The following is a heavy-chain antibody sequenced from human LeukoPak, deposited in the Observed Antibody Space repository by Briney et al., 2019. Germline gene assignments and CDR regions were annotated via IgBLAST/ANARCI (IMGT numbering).Heavy chain of an antibody. D-gene: IGHD4-17*01. CDR3: AKSTTVTTSTSGNWFDP. Sequence: GGSLRLSCAASGFTFSSYAMSWVRQAPGKGLEWVSAISGSGGSTYYADSVRGRFTISRDNSKNTLYLQMNSLRAEDTAVYYCAKSTTVTTSTSGNWFDPWGQGTLVTVSS. CDR2: ISGSGGST. J-gene: IGHJ5*02. CDR1: GFTFSSYA. V-gene: IGHV3-23*01.